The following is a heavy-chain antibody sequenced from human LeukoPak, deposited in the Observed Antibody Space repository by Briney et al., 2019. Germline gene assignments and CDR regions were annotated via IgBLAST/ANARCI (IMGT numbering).Heavy chain of an antibody. CDR3: ARGRDYGDYDHYYYYYGMDV. J-gene: IGHJ6*02. CDR2: IYYSGST. D-gene: IGHD4-17*01. CDR1: GGSISSGGYY. V-gene: IGHV4-61*08. Sequence: PSETLSLTCTVSGGSISSGGYYWSWIRQPPGKGLEWIGYIYYSGSTNYNPSLKSRVTISVDTSKNQFSLKLSSVTAADTAVYYCARGRDYGDYDHYYYYYGMDVWGQGTTVTVSS.